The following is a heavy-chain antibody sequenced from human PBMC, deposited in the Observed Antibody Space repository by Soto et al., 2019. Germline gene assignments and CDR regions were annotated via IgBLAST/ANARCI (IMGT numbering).Heavy chain of an antibody. Sequence: PGGSLRLSCAASGFTFSSYGMHWVRQAPGKGLERVAVIWYDGSNKYYADSVKGRFTISRDNSKNTLYLQMNSLRAEDTAVYYCARVVSGLGYYYGMDVWGQGTTVTVSS. CDR3: ARVVSGLGYYYGMDV. J-gene: IGHJ6*02. V-gene: IGHV3-33*01. CDR2: IWYDGSNK. CDR1: GFTFSSYG. D-gene: IGHD2-21*01.